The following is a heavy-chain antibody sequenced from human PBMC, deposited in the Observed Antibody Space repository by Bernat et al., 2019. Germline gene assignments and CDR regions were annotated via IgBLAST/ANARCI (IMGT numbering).Heavy chain of an antibody. Sequence: EVQLLESGGGLVQPGGSLRLSCAASGFTFSSYAMSWVRQAPGKGLEWVSAISGSGGSTYYADSVKGRFTISRDNSKNKLYLQMNSLRAEDTAVYYCAKDGAGATLYYYYGMDVWGQGTTVTVSS. CDR1: GFTFSSYA. CDR3: AKDGAGATLYYYYGMDV. CDR2: ISGSGGST. V-gene: IGHV3-23*01. J-gene: IGHJ6*02. D-gene: IGHD1-26*01.